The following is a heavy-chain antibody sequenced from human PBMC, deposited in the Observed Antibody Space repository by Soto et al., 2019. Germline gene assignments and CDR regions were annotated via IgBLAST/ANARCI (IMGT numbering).Heavy chain of an antibody. CDR1: GGSLRDYY. CDR2: IFYTGST. Sequence: QVQLQESGPGLVKTSETLSLTCTVSGGSLRDYYWVWIRQPPGKGLEWIGSIFYTGSTDYNPSLKSRVSISLAASKNQFSLNLGSVTAADTAVYYCARVNRGAVDYWGQGALVTVSS. CDR3: ARVNRGAVDY. V-gene: IGHV4-59*01. J-gene: IGHJ4*02.